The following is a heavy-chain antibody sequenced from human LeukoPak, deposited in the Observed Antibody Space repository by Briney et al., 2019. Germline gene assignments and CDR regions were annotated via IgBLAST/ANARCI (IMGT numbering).Heavy chain of an antibody. D-gene: IGHD1/OR15-1a*01. V-gene: IGHV3-23*01. CDR3: AKRERVGTTIGH. CDR2: ISGSGGTT. J-gene: IGHJ4*02. Sequence: GGSLRLSCAASGVTLSSYAMSWVRQAPGKGLEWVSTISGSGGTTYYTDSVKGRFTISRDNSKNTLYLQMNSLRAEDTAVYYCAKRERVGTTIGHWGQGTLVTVSS. CDR1: GVTLSSYA.